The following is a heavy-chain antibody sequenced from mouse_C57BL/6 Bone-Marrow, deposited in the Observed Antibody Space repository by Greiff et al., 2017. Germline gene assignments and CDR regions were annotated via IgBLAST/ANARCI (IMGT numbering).Heavy chain of an antibody. Sequence: EVKLMESGAELVRPGASVKLSCTASGFNIKDDYMHWVKQRPEQGLEWIGWIDPENGDTEYASKFQGKATITADTSSNTAYLQLSSLTSEDTAVYYCTTGGLRRYFAYWGQGTLVTVSA. V-gene: IGHV14-4*01. CDR1: GFNIKDDY. CDR3: TTGGLRRYFAY. J-gene: IGHJ3*01. D-gene: IGHD2-4*01. CDR2: IDPENGDT.